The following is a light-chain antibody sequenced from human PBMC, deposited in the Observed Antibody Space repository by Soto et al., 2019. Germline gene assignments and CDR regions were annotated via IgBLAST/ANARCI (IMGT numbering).Light chain of an antibody. CDR3: HQDGRSPWT. CDR2: GAS. CDR1: ESVASNY. Sequence: SVLPVSPAAPLSFPGDRVTLSCRASESVASNYLAWYQHKPGQAPRLLFFGASNRATAIPDRFSGSGSGTDFTLTIRRVEPEDFAVYYCHQDGRSPWTLAQGTKVDIK. J-gene: IGKJ1*01. V-gene: IGKV3-20*01.